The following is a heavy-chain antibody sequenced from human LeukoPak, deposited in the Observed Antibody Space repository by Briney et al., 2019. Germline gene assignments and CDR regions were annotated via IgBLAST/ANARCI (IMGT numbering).Heavy chain of an antibody. V-gene: IGHV4-59*01. CDR1: GGSIRSYC. J-gene: IGHJ6*03. D-gene: IGHD4-11*01. CDR3: ARALTVNYFYMDV. Sequence: PSETLSLTCTVSGGSIRSYCWSWTRQPPGKGLEWIGYIYDSGSTNYNSSLKSRVAMSVDTSKNQFSLKLSSVTAADTAVYFCARALTVNYFYMDVWGQGTTVTVSS. CDR2: IYDSGST.